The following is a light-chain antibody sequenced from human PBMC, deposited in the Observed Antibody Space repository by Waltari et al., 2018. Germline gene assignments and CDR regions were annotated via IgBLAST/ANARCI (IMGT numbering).Light chain of an antibody. CDR3: QQRTHSLT. V-gene: IGKV3-11*01. Sequence: ENLLTQSPGTLSLSPGERATLSCRASQSVSSNLAWYQQKPGQVPRLLIYDASTRATGIPARFSGSGSGTDFILTISSLEPEDFAVYYCQQRTHSLTFGGGTKVEIK. CDR1: QSVSSN. CDR2: DAS. J-gene: IGKJ4*01.